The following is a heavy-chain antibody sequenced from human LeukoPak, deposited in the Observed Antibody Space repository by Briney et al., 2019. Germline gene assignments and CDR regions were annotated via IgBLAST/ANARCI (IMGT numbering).Heavy chain of an antibody. CDR2: IYYSGST. CDR3: AREADSRGWYGDAFDI. D-gene: IGHD6-19*01. V-gene: IGHV4-59*01. CDR1: GGSISSYY. Sequence: PSETLSLTCTVSGGSISSYYWSWIRQPPGKGLEGIGYIYYSGSTNYNPSLKSRVTISVDTSKNQFSLKLSSVTAADTAVYYCAREADSRGWYGDAFDIWGQGTMVTVSS. J-gene: IGHJ3*02.